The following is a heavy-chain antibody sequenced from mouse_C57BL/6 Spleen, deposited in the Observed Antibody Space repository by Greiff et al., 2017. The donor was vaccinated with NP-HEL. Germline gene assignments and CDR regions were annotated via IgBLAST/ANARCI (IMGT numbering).Heavy chain of an antibody. CDR3: AYYNNDVDY. J-gene: IGHJ2*02. CDR1: GYTFTRYW. Sequence: QVQLQQPGPSLVPPGASVKLSCKASGYTFTRYWLHLVKQRPVHGLDLLCILPPPSGSTNYNEKFKSKATLTVDKSSSTAYMQLSSLTSEDSAVYYCAYYNNDVDYWGQGTSLTVSS. V-gene: IGHV1-64*01. CDR2: LPPPSGST. D-gene: IGHD2-4*01.